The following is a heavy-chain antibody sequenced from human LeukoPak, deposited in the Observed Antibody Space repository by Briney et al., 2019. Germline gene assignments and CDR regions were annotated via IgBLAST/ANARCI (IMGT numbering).Heavy chain of an antibody. CDR2: INHSGST. CDR1: GGSFSGYY. D-gene: IGHD3-10*01. CDR3: ARDRITMVRGVISPKQYYYYGMDV. Sequence: SETLSLTCAVYGGSFSGYYWSWIRQPPGKGLEWIREINHSGSTNYNPSLKSRVTISVDTSKNQFSLKLSSVTAADTAVYYCARDRITMVRGVISPKQYYYYGMDVWGQGTTVTVSS. V-gene: IGHV4-34*01. J-gene: IGHJ6*02.